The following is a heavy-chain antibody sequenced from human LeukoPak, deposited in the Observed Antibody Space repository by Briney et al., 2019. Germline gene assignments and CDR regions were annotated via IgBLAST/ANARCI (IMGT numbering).Heavy chain of an antibody. CDR1: GYTFTSYG. V-gene: IGHV1-18*01. Sequence: AASVKVSCRASGYTFTSYGISWVRQAPGQGLECMGWISAYNGNTNYAQKPQGRVTMTTDTSTSTAYMELRSLRSDDTAVYYCARDVLRVGGIAAAGRFGYWGQGTLVTVSS. J-gene: IGHJ4*02. CDR3: ARDVLRVGGIAAAGRFGY. D-gene: IGHD6-13*01. CDR2: ISAYNGNT.